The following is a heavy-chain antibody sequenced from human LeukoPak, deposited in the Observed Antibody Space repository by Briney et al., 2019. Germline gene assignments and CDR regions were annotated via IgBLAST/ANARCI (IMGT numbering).Heavy chain of an antibody. CDR1: GFTFSSYA. CDR3: ANPPLYNKYYFDY. V-gene: IGHV3-23*01. Sequence: GGSLRLSCAASGFTFSSYAMSWVRQAPGKGLEWVSAISGSGGSTYYADSVKGRFTISRDNSKNTLYLQMNSLRAEDTAVYYGANPPLYNKYYFDYGGKEPLVTVSS. J-gene: IGHJ4*02. CDR2: ISGSGGST. D-gene: IGHD1-14*01.